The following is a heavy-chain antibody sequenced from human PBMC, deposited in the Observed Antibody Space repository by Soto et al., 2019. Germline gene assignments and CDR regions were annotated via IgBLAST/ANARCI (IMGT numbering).Heavy chain of an antibody. CDR1: GYAFTSYA. Sequence: QVQLVQSGAEVKKPGASVKVSCKASGYAFTSYAMHWVRQAPGQRLEWMGWITAGNGDTKYSQNFQGRVTITRDPSASTAYMELSSLRSEDTAVYYCATVQGGVLDWGQGTLVSVSS. CDR3: ATVQGGVLD. CDR2: ITAGNGDT. D-gene: IGHD3-3*01. J-gene: IGHJ4*02. V-gene: IGHV1-3*01.